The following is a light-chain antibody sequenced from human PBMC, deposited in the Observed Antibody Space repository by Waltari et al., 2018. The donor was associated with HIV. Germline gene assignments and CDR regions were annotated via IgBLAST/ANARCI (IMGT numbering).Light chain of an antibody. CDR3: NSYTSSNTFV. Sequence: QSALTQPASVSGSPGQSLTISCTGTYDDVGGYNYVSWYQHHPGKAPTVIIYDITKRPSGISDRFSGSKSGNTASLTISGLQAEDEADYYCNSYTSSNTFVFGTGTKVTVL. CDR2: DIT. CDR1: YDDVGGYNY. J-gene: IGLJ1*01. V-gene: IGLV2-14*03.